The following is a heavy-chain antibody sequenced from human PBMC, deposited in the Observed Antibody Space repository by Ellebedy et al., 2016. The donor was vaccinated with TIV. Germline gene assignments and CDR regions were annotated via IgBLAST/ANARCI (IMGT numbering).Heavy chain of an antibody. J-gene: IGHJ6*02. CDR3: ARIWFGDLFSPEGDV. Sequence: SETLSLTXSVSGGSISSSSYYWGWIRQPPGKGLEWIGSIYSSGRTHYNPSLKSRVTISVDTSKNQFSLKLSSVTAADTALYYCARIWFGDLFSPEGDVWGQGTTVTVSS. V-gene: IGHV4-39*01. D-gene: IGHD3-10*01. CDR1: GGSISSSSYY. CDR2: IYSSGRT.